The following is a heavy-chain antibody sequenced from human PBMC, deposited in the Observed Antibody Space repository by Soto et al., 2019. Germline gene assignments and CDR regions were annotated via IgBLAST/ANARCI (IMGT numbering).Heavy chain of an antibody. D-gene: IGHD6-13*01. V-gene: IGHV4-39*07. J-gene: IGHJ4*02. Sequence: SETLSLTCTVSGGSTSSSSYQWVWIRQPPGKGLEWIGNVYYNGNTYYNPSLKSRVTISVDTSKNQFSLKLSSVTAADTAVFYCARTYGSSWYMTFDYWGQGTLVTVSS. CDR3: ARTYGSSWYMTFDY. CDR2: VYYNGNT. CDR1: GGSTSSSSYQ.